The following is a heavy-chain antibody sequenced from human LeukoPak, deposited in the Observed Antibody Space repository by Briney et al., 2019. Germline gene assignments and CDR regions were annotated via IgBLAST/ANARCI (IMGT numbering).Heavy chain of an antibody. CDR2: IRFDGSYK. CDR1: GFSFSNYG. V-gene: IGHV3-30*02. Sequence: GGSLRLSCAASGFSFSNYGMHWVRQAPGKGLEWVIYIRFDGSYKYYADSVRGRFTISRDNLTNTLYLQMNSLTVEDTAVYYCARFDYSSSSYYFDYWGQGTLVTVSS. CDR3: ARFDYSSSSYYFDY. J-gene: IGHJ4*02. D-gene: IGHD6-6*01.